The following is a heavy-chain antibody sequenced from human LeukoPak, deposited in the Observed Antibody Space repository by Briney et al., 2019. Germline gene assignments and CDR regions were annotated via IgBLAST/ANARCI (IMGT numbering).Heavy chain of an antibody. D-gene: IGHD1-26*01. CDR3: ARGEGASFPFDY. V-gene: IGHV4-39*07. CDR2: IYHSGST. Sequence: SETLSLTCTVSGGSISSSSYYWGWIRQPPGKGLEWIGYIYHSGSTYYNPSLKSRVTISVDTSKNQFSLKLSSVTAADTAVYYCARGEGASFPFDYWGQGTLVTVSS. J-gene: IGHJ4*02. CDR1: GGSISSSSYY.